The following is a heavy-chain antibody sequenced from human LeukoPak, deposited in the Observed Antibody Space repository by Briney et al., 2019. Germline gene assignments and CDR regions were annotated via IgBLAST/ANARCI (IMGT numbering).Heavy chain of an antibody. D-gene: IGHD1-26*01. CDR2: IRSKANNYVT. CDR1: GFIFSGSA. CDR3: ARSRTYSGTCDAFDI. Sequence: GGSLRLSCAASGFIFSGSAMHWVRQASGKGLEWVGRIRSKANNYVTAYAASVKGRITIYREDSKTTAYLQMNSLRAEDTAVYYWARSRTYSGTCDAFDIWGQGKMVTVSS. J-gene: IGHJ3*02. V-gene: IGHV3-73*01.